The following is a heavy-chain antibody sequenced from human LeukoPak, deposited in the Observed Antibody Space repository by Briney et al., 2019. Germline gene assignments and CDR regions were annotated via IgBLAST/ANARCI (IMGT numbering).Heavy chain of an antibody. CDR2: IKEDGSEK. J-gene: IGHJ4*02. CDR1: GFTFSRFW. V-gene: IGHV3-7*01. D-gene: IGHD2-15*01. Sequence: GGSLRLSCAASGFTFSRFWMSWVRQSPGKGLEWVANIKEDGSEKYYVDSVKGRFTISRDNAKNSLYLQMNSLGVEDTAVYYCAKDRSCSGSWGQGALVTVSS. CDR3: AKDRSCSGS.